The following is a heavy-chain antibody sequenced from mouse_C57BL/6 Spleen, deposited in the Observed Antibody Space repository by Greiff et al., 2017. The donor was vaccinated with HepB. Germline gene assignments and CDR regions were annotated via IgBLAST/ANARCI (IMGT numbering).Heavy chain of an antibody. J-gene: IGHJ3*01. Sequence: EVKVVESGGGLVKPGGSLKLSCAASGFTFSDYGMHWVRQAPEKGLEWVAYISSGSSTIYYADTVKGRFTISRDKANNTLFLQMTSLRSEDTAMYYCARPLYGSSSWFAYWGQGTLVTVSA. V-gene: IGHV5-17*01. CDR1: GFTFSDYG. CDR2: ISSGSSTI. CDR3: ARPLYGSSSWFAY. D-gene: IGHD1-1*01.